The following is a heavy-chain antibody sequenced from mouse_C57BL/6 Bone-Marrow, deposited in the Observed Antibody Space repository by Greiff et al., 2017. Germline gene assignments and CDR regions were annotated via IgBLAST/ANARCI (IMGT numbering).Heavy chain of an antibody. J-gene: IGHJ1*03. CDR3: ARDFYYYGTWYFDV. CDR2: IDPSASYT. CDR1: GYTFTSYW. V-gene: IGHV1-69*01. Sequence: QVQLQQPGAELVMPGASVKLSCKASGYTFTSYWMHWVKQRPGQGLEWIGEIDPSASYTNYNQKFKGKSPLTVAKSSSTAYMQLSSLTSEDSAVYYCARDFYYYGTWYFDVWGTGTTVTVSS. D-gene: IGHD1-1*01.